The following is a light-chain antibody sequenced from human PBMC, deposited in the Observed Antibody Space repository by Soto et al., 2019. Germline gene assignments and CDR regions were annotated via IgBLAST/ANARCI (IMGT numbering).Light chain of an antibody. CDR2: ASS. CDR1: QGSRND. V-gene: IGKV1-17*01. CDR3: LQHSTFPLT. Sequence: DIQMTQFPSSLSASVGDRVTITCRASQGSRNDLAWYQQKSGKAPKRLIYASSSLQSGVPSRFSGSGSGTEFTLAISSLQPEDYATFYCLQHSTFPLTFGQGKKVEIK. J-gene: IGKJ1*01.